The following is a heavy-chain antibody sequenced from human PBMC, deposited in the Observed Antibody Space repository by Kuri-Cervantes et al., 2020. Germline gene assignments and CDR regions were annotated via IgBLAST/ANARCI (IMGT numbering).Heavy chain of an antibody. J-gene: IGHJ5*02. CDR2: INHSGST. CDR3: ARGFNFWSAYYDH. Sequence: SETLSLTCAVYGGSFSGYYWSWIRQPPGKGLEWIGEINHSGSTNYNPSLKSRVTISLDKSKNQFSLKLSSMTAADTAVYFCARGFNFWSAYYDHWGQGTLVTVSS. D-gene: IGHD3-3*01. CDR1: GGSFSGYY. V-gene: IGHV4-34*01.